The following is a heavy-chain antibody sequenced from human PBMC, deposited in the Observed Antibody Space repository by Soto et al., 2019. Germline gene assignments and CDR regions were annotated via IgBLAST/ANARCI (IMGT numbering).Heavy chain of an antibody. V-gene: IGHV4-34*01. Sequence: KTSETLSLTCAVYGGSFSGYYWSWIRQPPGKGLEWIGEINHSGSTNYNPSLKSRVTISVDTSKNQFSLKLSSVTAADTAVYYCARGSLAGLDYWGQGTLVTVSS. J-gene: IGHJ4*02. CDR3: ARGSLAGLDY. CDR2: INHSGST. CDR1: GGSFSGYY. D-gene: IGHD6-19*01.